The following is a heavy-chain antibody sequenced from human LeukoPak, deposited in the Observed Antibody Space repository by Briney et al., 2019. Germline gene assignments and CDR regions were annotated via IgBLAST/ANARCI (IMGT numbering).Heavy chain of an antibody. D-gene: IGHD1-26*01. CDR1: GFTFSSYA. CDR2: ISGSGGST. J-gene: IGHJ4*02. Sequence: GGSLRLSCAASGFTFSSYAMSWARQAPGKGLEWVSAISGSGGSTYYADSVKGRFTISRDNSKNTLYLQMNSLRAEDTAVYYCANHRAWGPSDYWGQGTLVTVSS. CDR3: ANHRAWGPSDY. V-gene: IGHV3-23*01.